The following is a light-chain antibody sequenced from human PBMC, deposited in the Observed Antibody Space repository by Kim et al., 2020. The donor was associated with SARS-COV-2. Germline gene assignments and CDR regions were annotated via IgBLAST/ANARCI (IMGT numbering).Light chain of an antibody. V-gene: IGKV3-20*01. Sequence: EIVLTQSPGTLSLSPGERATLSCRASQSVSSSYLAWYQQKPGQAPRLLIYGASSRATGIPDRFSGSGSGTDFTLTISRLEPEDFAVYYCQQYGSSPVFGQGTKVDIK. J-gene: IGKJ1*01. CDR1: QSVSSSY. CDR3: QQYGSSPV. CDR2: GAS.